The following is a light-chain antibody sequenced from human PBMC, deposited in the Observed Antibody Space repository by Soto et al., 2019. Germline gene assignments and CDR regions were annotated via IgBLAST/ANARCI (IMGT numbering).Light chain of an antibody. CDR1: QTIRNF. CDR3: KQSSSTPQT. Sequence: DIQMSQSPSTLSASVGDRVTITCRASQTIRNFLNWYQQKPGTAPRLLIHTTYSLQSGVQARFSGSGSGTDFTLTIRSLQPEDFATYYCKQSSSTPQTFGGGTKVDIK. V-gene: IGKV1-39*01. CDR2: TTY. J-gene: IGKJ4*01.